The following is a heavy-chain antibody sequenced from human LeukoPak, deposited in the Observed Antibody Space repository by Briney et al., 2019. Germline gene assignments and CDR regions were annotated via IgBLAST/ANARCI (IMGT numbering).Heavy chain of an antibody. D-gene: IGHD1-1*01. CDR1: GFIFSSYS. J-gene: IGHJ2*01. CDR3: AKKRVITTPAAIDWYFDL. Sequence: PGGSLRLSCAASGFIFSSYSMNWVRQAPGKGLEWVSYISSASGSIYYADSVKGRFTISRDNAKNSLFLQVNNLGAEDTALYYCAKKRVITTPAAIDWYFDLWGRGTLVTVSS. V-gene: IGHV3-48*04. CDR2: ISSASGSI.